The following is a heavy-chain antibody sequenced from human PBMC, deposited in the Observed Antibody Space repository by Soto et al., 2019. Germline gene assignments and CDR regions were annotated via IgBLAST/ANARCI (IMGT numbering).Heavy chain of an antibody. CDR3: VKDYSHGGFPDY. D-gene: IGHD1-26*01. Sequence: EVDLVESGGGLVQPGGSLRLSCSASGFNLKDYGMHWVRQAPGKGLEQVAASTYVGGTPYYAQSVKGRFTVSRDNSKNTLYLQMGSLRPEDTGTYVCVKDYSHGGFPDYWGQGTVVTVSS. CDR2: STYVGGTP. CDR1: GFNLKDYG. V-gene: IGHV3-64D*06. J-gene: IGHJ4*02.